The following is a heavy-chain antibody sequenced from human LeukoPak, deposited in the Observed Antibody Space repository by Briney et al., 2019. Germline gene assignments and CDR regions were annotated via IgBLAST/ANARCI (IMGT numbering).Heavy chain of an antibody. V-gene: IGHV4-34*01. J-gene: IGHJ4*02. CDR2: INHSGST. D-gene: IGHD3-10*01. CDR3: ASNAMVRGVIHHFDY. CDR1: GGSFSGYY. Sequence: MSSETLSLTCAVYGGSFSGYYWSWIRQPPGKGLEWIGEINHSGSTNYNPSLKSRVTISVDTSKNQFSLKLSSVTAADTAVYYCASNAMVRGVIHHFDYWGQGTLVTVSS.